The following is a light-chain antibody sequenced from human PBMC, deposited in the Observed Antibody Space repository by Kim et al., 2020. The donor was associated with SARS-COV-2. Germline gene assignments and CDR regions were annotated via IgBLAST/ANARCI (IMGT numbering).Light chain of an antibody. J-gene: IGLJ2*01. Sequence: GQSITISCTGASSDIGGSNYVSWYQQHPGKAPKLMIYDVSNRPSGVSNRFSGSKSDNTASLTISGLQAEDEADYYCSSYASSNTLVFGGGTQLTVL. CDR2: DVS. CDR3: SSYASSNTLV. V-gene: IGLV2-14*03. CDR1: SSDIGGSNY.